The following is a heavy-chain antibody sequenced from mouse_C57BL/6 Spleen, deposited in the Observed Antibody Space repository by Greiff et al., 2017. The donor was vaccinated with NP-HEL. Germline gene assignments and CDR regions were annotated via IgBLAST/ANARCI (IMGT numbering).Heavy chain of an antibody. CDR1: GYAFSSSW. V-gene: IGHV1-82*01. CDR2: IYPGDGDT. J-gene: IGHJ4*01. D-gene: IGHD3-2*02. Sequence: QVQLKQSGPELVKPGASVKISCKASGYAFSSSWMNWVKQRPGQGLEWIGRIYPGDGDTNYNGKFKGKATLTADKSSSTAYMQLSSLTSEDSAVYFCARKSSGYLYAMDYWGQGTSVTVSS. CDR3: ARKSSGYLYAMDY.